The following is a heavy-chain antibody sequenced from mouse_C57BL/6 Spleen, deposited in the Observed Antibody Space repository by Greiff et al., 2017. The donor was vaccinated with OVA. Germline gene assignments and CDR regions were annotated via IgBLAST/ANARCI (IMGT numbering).Heavy chain of an antibody. D-gene: IGHD2-1*01. CDR1: GYTFTSYW. CDR3: ARGWGKRGNFDY. CDR2: IDPSDSET. V-gene: IGHV1-52*01. J-gene: IGHJ2*01. Sequence: VQLQQPGAELVRPGSSVKLSCKASGYTFTSYWMHWVKQRPIQGLEWIGNIDPSDSETHYNQKFKDKATLTVDKSSSTAYMQLSSLTSEDAAVYDCARGWGKRGNFDYWGKGTTLTVSS.